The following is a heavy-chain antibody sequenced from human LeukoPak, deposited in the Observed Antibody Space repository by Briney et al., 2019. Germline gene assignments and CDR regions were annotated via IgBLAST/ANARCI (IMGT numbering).Heavy chain of an antibody. Sequence: GGSLRLSCAASGFTFSSYGMNWVRQAPGRGLEWVSAISGSGGSTYYADSVKGRFTISRDNAKNSLYLQMNSLRAEDTALYYCAKDISLGVTALDYWGQGTLVTVSS. CDR2: ISGSGGST. CDR3: AKDISLGVTALDY. CDR1: GFTFSSYG. V-gene: IGHV3-23*01. D-gene: IGHD2-21*02. J-gene: IGHJ4*02.